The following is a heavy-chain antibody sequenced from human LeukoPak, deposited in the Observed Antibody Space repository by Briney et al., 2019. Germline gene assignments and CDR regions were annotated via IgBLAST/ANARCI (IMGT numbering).Heavy chain of an antibody. CDR3: ASPSIAVAGHIDY. CDR1: GGSISSSSYY. CDR2: IYYSGST. Sequence: SETLSLTCTVSGGSISSSSYYWGWIRQPPGKGLEWIGSIYYSGSTYYNPSLKSRVTISVDTSKNQFSLKLNSVTAADTAVYYCASPSIAVAGHIDYWGQGTLVTVSS. V-gene: IGHV4-39*01. J-gene: IGHJ4*02. D-gene: IGHD6-19*01.